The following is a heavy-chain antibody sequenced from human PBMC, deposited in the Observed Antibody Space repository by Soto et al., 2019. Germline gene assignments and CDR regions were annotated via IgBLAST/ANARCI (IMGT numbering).Heavy chain of an antibody. J-gene: IGHJ4*02. CDR3: ARASFFDY. CDR1: GGSFSGYY. V-gene: IGHV4-34*01. Sequence: QVQLQQWGAGLLKPSETLSLTCAVYGGSFSGYYWSWIRQPPGKGLEWIGEINHSGSTNYNPSLKGQVTISVDTSKNHFPLKLSSVTAADTAVYYCARASFFDYWGQGTLVTVSS. CDR2: INHSGST.